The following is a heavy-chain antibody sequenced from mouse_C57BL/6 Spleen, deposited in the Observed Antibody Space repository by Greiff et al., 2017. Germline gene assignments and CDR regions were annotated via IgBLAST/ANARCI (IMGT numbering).Heavy chain of an antibody. J-gene: IGHJ3*01. CDR2: IDPEDGET. Sequence: VQLQQSGAELVKPGASVTLSCTASGFNIKDYYMHWVKQRTEQGLEWIGRIDPEDGETKYAPKFQGKATITADTSSNTAYLQLSSLTSEDTAVYYCAAITTAVGGFAYWGQGTLGTVSA. D-gene: IGHD1-1*01. CDR3: AAITTAVGGFAY. V-gene: IGHV14-2*01. CDR1: GFNIKDYY.